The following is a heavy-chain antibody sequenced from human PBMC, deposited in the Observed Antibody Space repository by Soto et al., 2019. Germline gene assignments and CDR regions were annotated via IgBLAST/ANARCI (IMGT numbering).Heavy chain of an antibody. D-gene: IGHD2-2*01. V-gene: IGHV3-23*01. CDR1: GFTFSSYA. CDR3: AKDTLDCSSTSCPYYYYGMDV. CDR2: ISGSGGST. J-gene: IGHJ6*02. Sequence: GGSLRLSCAASGFTFSSYAMSWVRQAPGKGLEWVSAISGSGGSTYYADSVKGRFTISRDNSKNTLYLQMNSLRAEDTAVYYCAKDTLDCSSTSCPYYYYGMDVWGQGTTVTVSS.